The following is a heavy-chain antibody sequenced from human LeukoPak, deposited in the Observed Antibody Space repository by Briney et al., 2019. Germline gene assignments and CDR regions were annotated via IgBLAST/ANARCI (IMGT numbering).Heavy chain of an antibody. CDR3: ATDMMVRGVIGSYYFDY. D-gene: IGHD3-10*01. CDR1: GYTLTELS. J-gene: IGHJ4*02. CDR2: FDPEDGET. Sequence: ASVKVSCKVSGYTLTELSMHWVRQAPGKGLEWMGGFDPEDGETIYAQKFQGRVTMTEDTSTDTAYMELSSLRSEDTAVYHCATDMMVRGVIGSYYFDYWGQGTLVTVSS. V-gene: IGHV1-24*01.